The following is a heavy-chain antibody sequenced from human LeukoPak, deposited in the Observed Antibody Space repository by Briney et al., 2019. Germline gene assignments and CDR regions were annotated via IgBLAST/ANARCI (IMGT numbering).Heavy chain of an antibody. CDR1: GHSISSGYF. Sequence: SETLSLTCTVSGHSISSGYFWGWIRQPPGKGLEWIGSIYHSGTTNYNPSLKSRVTMSADASKNQFSLKLSSVTAADTAVYYCARPYYYDSSGYFFDPWGQGTLVTVSS. CDR2: IYHSGTT. CDR3: ARPYYYDSSGYFFDP. J-gene: IGHJ5*02. V-gene: IGHV4-38-2*02. D-gene: IGHD3-22*01.